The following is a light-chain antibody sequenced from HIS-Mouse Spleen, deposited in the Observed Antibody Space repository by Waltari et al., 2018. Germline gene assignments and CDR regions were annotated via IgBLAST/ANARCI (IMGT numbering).Light chain of an antibody. Sequence: QSALTQPRSVSGSPGQSVTISCTGTSSDVGGYNYVSWYQQHPGKAPKLMMYDVSKRPSGGPDRFSGSKSGNTASLTISGLQAEDEADYYCCSYAGSYTLVFGGGTKLTVL. J-gene: IGLJ2*01. CDR3: CSYAGSYTLV. V-gene: IGLV2-11*01. CDR2: DVS. CDR1: SSDVGGYNY.